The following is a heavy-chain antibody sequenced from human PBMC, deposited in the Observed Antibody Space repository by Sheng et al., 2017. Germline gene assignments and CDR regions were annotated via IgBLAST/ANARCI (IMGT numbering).Heavy chain of an antibody. J-gene: IGHJ3*02. CDR2: IYHSGST. D-gene: IGHD3-22*01. Sequence: QVQLQESGPGLVKPSETLSLTCTVSGYSISSGYYWGWIRQPPGKGLEWIGSIYHSGSTYYNPSLKSRVTISVDTSKNQFSLKLSSVTAADTAVYYCARHRPYYDSSGYYLDAFDIWGQGDNGHR. CDR3: ARHRPYYDSSGYYLDAFDI. V-gene: IGHV4-38-2*02. CDR1: GYSISSGYY.